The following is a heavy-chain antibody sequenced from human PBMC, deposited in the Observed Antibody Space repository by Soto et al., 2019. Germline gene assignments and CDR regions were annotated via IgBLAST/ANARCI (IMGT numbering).Heavy chain of an antibody. CDR1: GYTFTSYA. D-gene: IGHD3-3*01. CDR2: INAGNGNT. V-gene: IGHV1-3*01. CDR3: ARVGTDTIFGVVIQYWYFDL. Sequence: ASVKVSCKASGYTFTSYAMHWVRQAPGQRLEWMGWINAGNGNTKYSQKFQGRVTITRDTSASTAYMELSSLRSEDTVVYYCARVGTDTIFGVVIQYWYFDLWGRGTLVTVSS. J-gene: IGHJ2*01.